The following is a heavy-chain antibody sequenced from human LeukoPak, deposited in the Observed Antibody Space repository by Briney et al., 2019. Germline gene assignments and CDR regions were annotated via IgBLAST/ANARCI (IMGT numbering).Heavy chain of an antibody. V-gene: IGHV3-33*01. Sequence: PGESLKISCAASGFTFSSYGMHWVRQAPGKGLEWVAVIWYDGSNKYYSDSVKGRFTISRDNSKNTLYLQMNGLRAEDTAVYYCARVLVSAATSRYYYYGMDVWGQGTTVTVSS. CDR3: ARVLVSAATSRYYYYGMDV. D-gene: IGHD2-2*01. J-gene: IGHJ6*02. CDR1: GFTFSSYG. CDR2: IWYDGSNK.